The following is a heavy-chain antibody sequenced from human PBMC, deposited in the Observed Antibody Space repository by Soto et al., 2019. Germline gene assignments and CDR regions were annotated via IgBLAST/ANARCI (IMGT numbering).Heavy chain of an antibody. D-gene: IGHD6-13*01. CDR1: GYTFTSYG. V-gene: IGHV1-18*04. CDR3: ARGPIAAAGTVYFDY. Sequence: SVKVSSKASGYTFTSYGISWVRQAPGQGLEWMGWISAYNGNTNYAQKLQGRVTMTTDTSTSTAYMELRSLRSDDTAVYYCARGPIAAAGTVYFDYWGQGTLVTGSS. J-gene: IGHJ4*02. CDR2: ISAYNGNT.